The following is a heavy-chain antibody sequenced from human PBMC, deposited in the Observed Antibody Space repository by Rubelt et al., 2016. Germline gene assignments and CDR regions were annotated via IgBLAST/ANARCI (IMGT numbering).Heavy chain of an antibody. J-gene: IGHJ4*02. V-gene: IGHV3-33*01. CDR3: ARGNSAAY. D-gene: IGHD3-10*01. CDR1: SYA. Sequence: SYAMHWVRQAPGKGLEWVAVIWYGGSNKYYADSVKGRFTISRDNSKNTLYLQMNSLRAEDTAVYYCARGNSAAYWGQGTLVTVSS. CDR2: IWYGGSNK.